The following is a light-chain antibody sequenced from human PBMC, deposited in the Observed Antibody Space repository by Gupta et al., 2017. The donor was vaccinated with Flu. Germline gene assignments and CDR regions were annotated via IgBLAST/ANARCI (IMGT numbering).Light chain of an antibody. V-gene: IGLV2-14*04. CDR2: DVS. Sequence: TISGTGTTSDVGGYNAVPWYQQRPGTAPKLMSYDVSNRPSGISKRFSGSKSGNTASLTITGLQAEDEADYYCRSYKSGRTRGYVFGGGTKMTVL. J-gene: IGLJ2*01. CDR3: RSYKSGRTRGYV. CDR1: TSDVGGYNA.